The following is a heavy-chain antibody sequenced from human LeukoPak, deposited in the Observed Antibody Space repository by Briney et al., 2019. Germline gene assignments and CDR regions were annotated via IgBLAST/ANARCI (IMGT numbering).Heavy chain of an antibody. CDR2: ISSSGSTI. Sequence: GGSLRLSCAASGFTFSDYYMSWIRQAPGKGLEWVSYISSSGSTIYYADSVKGRFTISRDNAKNSLYLQMNSLRAEDTAVYYCAKVDSSERSGIWTAFDVWGRGTMVTVSS. J-gene: IGHJ3*01. D-gene: IGHD3-3*01. V-gene: IGHV3-11*01. CDR3: AKVDSSERSGIWTAFDV. CDR1: GFTFSDYY.